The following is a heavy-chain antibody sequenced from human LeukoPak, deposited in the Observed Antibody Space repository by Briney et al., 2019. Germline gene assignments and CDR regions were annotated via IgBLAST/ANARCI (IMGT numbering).Heavy chain of an antibody. J-gene: IGHJ6*03. CDR1: GGSISSYY. D-gene: IGHD6-6*01. Sequence: SETLSLTCTVSGGSISSYYWSWIRQPPGKGLEWIGYIYYSGSTNYNPSLKSRVTISVDTSKNQFSLKLSSVTAADTAVYYCAKGRAARPWYYYYYMDVWGKGTTVTVSS. CDR2: IYYSGST. CDR3: AKGRAARPWYYYYYMDV. V-gene: IGHV4-59*01.